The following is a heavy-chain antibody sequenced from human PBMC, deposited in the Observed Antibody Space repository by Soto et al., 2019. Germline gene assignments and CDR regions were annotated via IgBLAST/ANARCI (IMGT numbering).Heavy chain of an antibody. CDR1: GFTFDDYA. D-gene: IGHD5-12*01. CDR2: ISWNSGSI. J-gene: IGHJ4*02. Sequence: SLKISCAASGFTFDDYAMHWVRQAPGKGLEWVSGISWNSGSIGYADSVKGRFTISRDNAQNSLYLQMNSLRAEDTALYYCAKDPGPNIVAIGFDYWGQGTLVTVSS. CDR3: AKDPGPNIVAIGFDY. V-gene: IGHV3-9*01.